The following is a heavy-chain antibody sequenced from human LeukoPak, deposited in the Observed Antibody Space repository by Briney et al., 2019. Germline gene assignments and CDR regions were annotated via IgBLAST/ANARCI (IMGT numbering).Heavy chain of an antibody. Sequence: SETLSLTCTVSGGSISSSDHYWGWIRQSPGMGLEWIGSVYYSGTTYYNPSLKSRVTISVDTSKNQFSLKLSSVTAADTAVYYCARQRRWIPQIWGQGTLVTVSS. CDR3: ARQRRWIPQI. D-gene: IGHD5-24*01. CDR1: GGSISSSDHY. V-gene: IGHV4-39*01. CDR2: VYYSGTT. J-gene: IGHJ4*02.